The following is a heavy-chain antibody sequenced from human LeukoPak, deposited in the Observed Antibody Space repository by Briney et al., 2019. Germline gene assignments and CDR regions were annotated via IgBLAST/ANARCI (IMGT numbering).Heavy chain of an antibody. CDR1: GFTLSSDG. J-gene: IGHJ4*02. CDR3: AKSGDGYRFDY. Sequence: PGGSLRLSCAASGFTLSSDGMHWVRQAPGKGPEWVAFIRHDGSKKYYADSVKGRFTTSRDNSKNTLDLQMNSLRPEDTAVYYCAKSGDGYRFDYWGQGTLVTVSS. CDR2: IRHDGSKK. D-gene: IGHD5-24*01. V-gene: IGHV3-30*02.